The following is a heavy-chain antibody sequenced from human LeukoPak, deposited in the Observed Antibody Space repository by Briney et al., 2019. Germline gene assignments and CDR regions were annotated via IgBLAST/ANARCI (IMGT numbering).Heavy chain of an antibody. CDR1: GGSFSGYY. V-gene: IGHV4-34*01. J-gene: IGHJ4*02. CDR2: INHSGST. CDR3: ARGLIVATTNDYFDY. D-gene: IGHD5-12*01. Sequence: SETLSLTCAVYGGSFSGYYWSWIRQPPGKGLEWIGEINHSGSTNYNPSLKSRVTISVDTSKNQFSLKLSSVTAADTAAYYCARGLIVATTNDYFDYWGQGTLVTVSS.